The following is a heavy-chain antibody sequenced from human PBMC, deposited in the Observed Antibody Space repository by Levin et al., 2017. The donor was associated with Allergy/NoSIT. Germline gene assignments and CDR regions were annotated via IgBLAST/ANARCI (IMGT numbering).Heavy chain of an antibody. Sequence: GGSLRLSCAASGFTFSSYSMNWVRQAPGKGLEWVSSISSSSSYIYYADSVKGRFTISRDNAKNSLYLQMNSLRAEDTAVYYCARDKEGEGATPFDYWGQGTLVTVSS. CDR3: ARDKEGEGATPFDY. CDR1: GFTFSSYS. D-gene: IGHD1-26*01. J-gene: IGHJ4*02. V-gene: IGHV3-21*01. CDR2: ISSSSSYI.